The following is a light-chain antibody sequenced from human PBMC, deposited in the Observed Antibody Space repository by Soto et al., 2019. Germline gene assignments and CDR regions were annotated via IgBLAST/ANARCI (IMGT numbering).Light chain of an antibody. CDR3: QQLNTYPRIT. CDR1: QGISSY. CDR2: AAS. J-gene: IGKJ5*01. Sequence: DIQLTQSPSFLSASVGDRVTITCRASQGISSYLAWYQQKPGKAPKLLIYAASTLQPGVPSRFSGSGSGTDFTLTISSLQPEDFATYYCQQLNTYPRITFGQGTRLEIK. V-gene: IGKV1-9*01.